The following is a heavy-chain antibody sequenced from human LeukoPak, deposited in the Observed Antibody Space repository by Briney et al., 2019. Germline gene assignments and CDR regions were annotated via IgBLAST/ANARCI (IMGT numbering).Heavy chain of an antibody. CDR1: GGSISSYY. CDR3: ARDRWIQLWPTGYYYYYMDV. J-gene: IGHJ6*03. D-gene: IGHD5-18*01. Sequence: SETLSLTCTVSGGSISSYYWSWIRQPPGKGLEWIGYTYYSGSTNYNPSLKSRVTISVDTSKNQFSLKLSSVTAADTAVYYCARDRWIQLWPTGYYYYYMDVWGKGTTVTVSS. V-gene: IGHV4-59*01. CDR2: TYYSGST.